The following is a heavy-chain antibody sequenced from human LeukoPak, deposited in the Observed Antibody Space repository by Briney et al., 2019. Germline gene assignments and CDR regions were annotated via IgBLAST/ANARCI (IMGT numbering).Heavy chain of an antibody. D-gene: IGHD5-24*01. Sequence: SETLSLTCTVSGGSISSYYWSWIRQPPGKGLEWIGYIYYSGSTNYNPSLKSRVTISVDTSKNQFSLKLSSVTAADTAVYYCARMGYYYGMDVWGQGTTVTVSS. CDR1: GGSISSYY. CDR3: ARMGYYYGMDV. CDR2: IYYSGST. J-gene: IGHJ6*02. V-gene: IGHV4-59*01.